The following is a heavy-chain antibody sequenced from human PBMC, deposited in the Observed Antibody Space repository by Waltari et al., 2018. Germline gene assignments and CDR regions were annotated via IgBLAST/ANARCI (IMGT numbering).Heavy chain of an antibody. V-gene: IGHV1-24*01. J-gene: IGHJ1*01. D-gene: IGHD1-26*01. CDR1: GFSLSEFS. CDR3: AAGFGGTYGKH. Sequence: QVQVVQSGAEVKKPGASVKVSCSVSGFSLSEFSIHWVRQAHAKGFEWMGSFDPEEGERIYARNFQGRITMTEDTATDTAYLEVISLRSEDTAVYYCAAGFGGTYGKHWGQGTLVSVSS. CDR2: FDPEEGER.